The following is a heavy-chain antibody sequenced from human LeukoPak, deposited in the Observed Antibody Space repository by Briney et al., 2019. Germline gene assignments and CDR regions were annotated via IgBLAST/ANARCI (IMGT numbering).Heavy chain of an antibody. CDR3: TRVGYIDEGIDC. CDR2: IKQDGSKK. V-gene: IGHV3-7*04. CDR1: GFTFSSSA. J-gene: IGHJ4*02. Sequence: GGSLRLSCAASGFTFSSSAMSWVRQAPGKGQEWVANIKQDGSKKSYVDSVKGRFTISRDNAKNSLYLQMNSLRAEDTAIYYCTRVGYIDEGIDCWGQGTLVTVSS. D-gene: IGHD5-24*01.